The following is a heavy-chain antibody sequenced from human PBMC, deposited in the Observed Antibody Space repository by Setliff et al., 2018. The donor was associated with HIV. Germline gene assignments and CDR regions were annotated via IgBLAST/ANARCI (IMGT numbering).Heavy chain of an antibody. J-gene: IGHJ5*02. Sequence: PSETLSLTCTVSGGSVSSYYWNWIRQPPGKGLEWIGHIYYSGSTNYNPSLKSRVTISVDTSKKQFSLRLTFVTAADTAVYYCARAPFRGGSFGWFDPWGQGTLVTVSS. CDR2: IYYSGST. CDR3: ARAPFRGGSFGWFDP. CDR1: GGSVSSYY. D-gene: IGHD2-15*01. V-gene: IGHV4-59*02.